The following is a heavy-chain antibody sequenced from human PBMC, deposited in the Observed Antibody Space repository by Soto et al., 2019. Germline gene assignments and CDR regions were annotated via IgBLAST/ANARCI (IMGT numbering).Heavy chain of an antibody. CDR3: ANGFFTIMITFGGRDAFDI. Sequence: GGSLRLSCAASGFTFSSYAMSWVRQAPGKGLEWVSAISGSGGSTYYADSVKGRFTISRDNSKNTLYLQMNSLRAEDTAVYYCANGFFTIMITFGGRDAFDIWGQGTMVTVSS. J-gene: IGHJ3*02. CDR1: GFTFSSYA. V-gene: IGHV3-23*01. D-gene: IGHD3-16*01. CDR2: ISGSGGST.